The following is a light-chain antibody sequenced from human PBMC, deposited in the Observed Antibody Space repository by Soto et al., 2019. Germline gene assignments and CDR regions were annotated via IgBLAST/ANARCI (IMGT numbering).Light chain of an antibody. J-gene: IGKJ4*01. CDR3: QQYNTYPLT. CDR2: KAS. V-gene: IGKV1-5*03. CDR1: QSISTW. Sequence: DIQMTQSPSTLSASVGDRVTITCRASQSISTWLAWYQQKPGKAPKLLIYKASSLEGGVPSRFGGSGSGTIINITISSLHPDDFATYYCQQYNTYPLTFGGGTTVDIK.